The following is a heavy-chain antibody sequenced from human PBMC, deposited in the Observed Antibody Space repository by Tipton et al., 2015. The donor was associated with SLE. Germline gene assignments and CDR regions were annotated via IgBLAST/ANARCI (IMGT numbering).Heavy chain of an antibody. CDR2: INHSGST. CDR3: ARGIKGPFDY. CDR1: GGSFSGYY. V-gene: IGHV4-34*01. Sequence: TLSLTCAVYGGSFSGYYWSWIRQPPGKGLEWIGEINHSGSTNYNPSLKSRVTISVDTSKNQFSLKLSSVTAADTAVYYCARGIKGPFDYWGQGTLVTVSS. J-gene: IGHJ4*02.